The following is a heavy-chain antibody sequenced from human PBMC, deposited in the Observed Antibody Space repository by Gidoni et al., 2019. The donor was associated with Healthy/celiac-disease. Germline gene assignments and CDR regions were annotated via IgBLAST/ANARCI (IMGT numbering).Heavy chain of an antibody. D-gene: IGHD1-26*01. J-gene: IGHJ4*02. Sequence: QVQLVESGGGVAQPGRSLRLSCAASGFTFSSYAMHGVRQAPGKGLEWVAVISYDGSNKYYADSVKGRFTISRDNSKNSLYLQMNSLRAEDTAVYYCARDALGGSYETLFDYWGQGTLVTVSS. CDR3: ARDALGGSYETLFDY. V-gene: IGHV3-30-3*01. CDR1: GFTFSSYA. CDR2: ISYDGSNK.